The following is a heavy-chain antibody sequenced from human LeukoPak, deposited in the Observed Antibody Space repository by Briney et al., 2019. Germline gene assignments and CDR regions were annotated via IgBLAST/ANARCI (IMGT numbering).Heavy chain of an antibody. CDR1: GFTFSSYA. J-gene: IGHJ4*02. Sequence: GGSLRLSCAASGFTFSSYAMHWVRQAPGKGLEWVSAISGGGGSAYYADSVKGRFTISRDNSKNTLYLQMNSLRAEDTAVYYCARETCSSTSCSTDYWGQGTLVTVSS. V-gene: IGHV3-23*01. CDR2: ISGGGGSA. CDR3: ARETCSSTSCSTDY. D-gene: IGHD2-2*01.